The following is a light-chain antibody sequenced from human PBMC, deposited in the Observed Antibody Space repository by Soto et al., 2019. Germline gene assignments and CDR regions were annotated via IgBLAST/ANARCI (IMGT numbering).Light chain of an antibody. V-gene: IGKV2-28*01. CDR3: MQALQTPTT. CDR2: LGS. CDR1: QSLLHTNGNNY. J-gene: IGKJ5*01. Sequence: DIVMTQSPLSLPVSPGEPASISCRSSQSLLHTNGNNYLGWYLQRPGQSPQLLIHLGSSRASGVPDRFSGSGSGTDFTLKISRXEAEDVGVYYCMQALQTPTTFGQGTRLEIK.